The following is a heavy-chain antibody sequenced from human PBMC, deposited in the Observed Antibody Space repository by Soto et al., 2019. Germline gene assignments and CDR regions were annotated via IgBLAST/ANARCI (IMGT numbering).Heavy chain of an antibody. CDR1: GFSLSTSGVA. CDR3: AHRPTFGQIVFDY. Sequence: QITLKESGPTLVKPTQTLTLTCTFSGFSLSTSGVAVGWLRQPPGEAPEWLAIIYWDDDKRYRPSLKRRLTITHDSSNHQVLLTLTNMDPVDTATYYCAHRPTFGQIVFDYCGQGTLVTVSP. CDR2: IYWDDDK. V-gene: IGHV2-5*02. D-gene: IGHD3-3*01. J-gene: IGHJ4*02.